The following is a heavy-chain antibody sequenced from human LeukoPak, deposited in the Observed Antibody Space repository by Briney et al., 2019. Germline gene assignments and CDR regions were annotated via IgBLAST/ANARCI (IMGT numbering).Heavy chain of an antibody. Sequence: GGSLRLSCAASGFTFSGYAMSWVRQAPGKGLEWVSAISGSGGSTYYADSVKGRFTISRDNSKNTLYLQMNSLRAEDTAVYYCVAHSGYEAYYYYYGMDVWGQGTTVTVSS. CDR2: ISGSGGST. CDR1: GFTFSGYA. J-gene: IGHJ6*02. CDR3: VAHSGYEAYYYYYGMDV. V-gene: IGHV3-23*01. D-gene: IGHD5-12*01.